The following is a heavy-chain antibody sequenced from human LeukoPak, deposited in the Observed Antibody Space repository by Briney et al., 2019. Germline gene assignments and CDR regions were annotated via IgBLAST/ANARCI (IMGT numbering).Heavy chain of an antibody. Sequence: GGSLRLSCAASGFTFSSYEMNWVRQAPGKGLEWVSYISSSGSTIYYADSVKGRFTISRDNAKNLLYLQMNSLRAEDTAVYYCARGKDFWSGYRYYYYYYGMDVWGQGTTVTVSS. CDR3: ARGKDFWSGYRYYYYYYGMDV. CDR2: ISSSGSTI. CDR1: GFTFSSYE. J-gene: IGHJ6*02. D-gene: IGHD3-3*01. V-gene: IGHV3-48*03.